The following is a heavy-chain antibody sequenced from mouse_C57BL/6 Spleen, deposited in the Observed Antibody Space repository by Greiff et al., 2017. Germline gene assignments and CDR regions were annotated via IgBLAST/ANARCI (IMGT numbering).Heavy chain of an antibody. CDR1: GYTFTSYW. D-gene: IGHD1-1*01. CDR3: AGGGTTVVADYYAMDY. CDR2: IDPNSGGT. V-gene: IGHV1-72*01. J-gene: IGHJ4*01. Sequence: QVQLQQPGAELVKPGASVKLSCKASGYTFTSYWMHWVKQRPGRGLEWIGRIDPNSGGTKYNEKFKSKATLTVDKPSSTAYMQLSSLTSEDSAVYYCAGGGTTVVADYYAMDYWGQGTSVTVSS.